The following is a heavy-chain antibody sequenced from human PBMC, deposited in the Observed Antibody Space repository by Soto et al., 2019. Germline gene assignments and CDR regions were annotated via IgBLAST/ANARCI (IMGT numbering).Heavy chain of an antibody. V-gene: IGHV4-39*01. CDR1: GGSISSSSYY. D-gene: IGHD6-13*01. J-gene: IGHJ6*02. CDR2: IYYSGST. Sequence: KPSETLSLTCTVSGGSISSSSYYWGWIRQPPGKGLEWIGSIYYSGSTYYNPSLKSRVTISVDTSKNQFSLKLSSVAAADTAVYYCARQAAGSIYCYYYYGVDVWGQGTTVTVSS. CDR3: ARQAAGSIYCYYYYGVDV.